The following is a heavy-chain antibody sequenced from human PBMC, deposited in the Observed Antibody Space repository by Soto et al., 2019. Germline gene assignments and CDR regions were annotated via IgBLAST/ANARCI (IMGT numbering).Heavy chain of an antibody. J-gene: IGHJ6*02. D-gene: IGHD2-2*02. CDR2: ISYDGSNK. CDR1: GGSFSSYG. Sequence: LSLTCAVYGGSFSSYGMHWVRQAPGKGLEWVAVISYDGSNKYYADSVKGRFTISRDNSKNTLYLQMNSLRAEDTAVYYCAKIPTGKPATAIPRHYYYYYGMDVWGQGTTVTVSS. V-gene: IGHV3-30*18. CDR3: AKIPTGKPATAIPRHYYYYYGMDV.